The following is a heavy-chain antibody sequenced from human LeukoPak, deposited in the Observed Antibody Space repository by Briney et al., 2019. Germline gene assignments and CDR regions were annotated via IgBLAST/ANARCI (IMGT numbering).Heavy chain of an antibody. CDR2: INPNSGGT. CDR3: ARDSIYYGSGSYVDY. D-gene: IGHD3-10*01. Sequence: ASVKVSCKASGYTFTGYYMHWVRQAPGQGLEWMGWINPNSGGTNYAQKFQGRVTMTRDTSISTAYMELSRLRSDDTAVYYCARDSIYYGSGSYVDYWGQGTLVTVSS. V-gene: IGHV1-2*02. J-gene: IGHJ4*02. CDR1: GYTFTGYY.